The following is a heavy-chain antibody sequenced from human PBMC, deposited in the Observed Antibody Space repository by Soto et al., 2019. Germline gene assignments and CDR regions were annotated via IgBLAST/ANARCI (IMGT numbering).Heavy chain of an antibody. V-gene: IGHV4-30-4*01. CDR3: ARDREVVTDNCSGMDV. D-gene: IGHD2-15*01. Sequence: QVQLQESGPGLVKPSQTLSLTCTVSGGSISSGDYYWSWIRQPPGKGLEWIGYIFYSGSTYYSPSLKSRVSVSXXTXKXPCSLKLSSVTAADTAVYYCARDREVVTDNCSGMDVWGQGTTVTVSS. J-gene: IGHJ6*02. CDR1: GGSISSGDYY. CDR2: IFYSGST.